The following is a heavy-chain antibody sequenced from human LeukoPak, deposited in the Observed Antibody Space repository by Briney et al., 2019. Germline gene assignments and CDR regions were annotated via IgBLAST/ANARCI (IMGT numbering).Heavy chain of an antibody. V-gene: IGHV3-66*02. D-gene: IGHD3-10*01. CDR2: IYSGGST. CDR3: ASTVSGFGELNY. Sequence: GGSLRLSCAASGFTVSSNYMTWVRQAPGKGLEWVSVIYSGGSTYYADSVKGRFTISRDNSKNTLYLQMNSLRAEDTAVYYYASTVSGFGELNYWGQGTLVTASS. CDR1: GFTVSSNY. J-gene: IGHJ4*02.